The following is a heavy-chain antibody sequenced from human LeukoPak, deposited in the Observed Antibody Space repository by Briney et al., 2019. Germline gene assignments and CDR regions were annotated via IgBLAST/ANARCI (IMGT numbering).Heavy chain of an antibody. V-gene: IGHV4-4*07. D-gene: IGHD2-15*01. J-gene: IGHJ4*02. CDR1: GASMSNSF. CDR3: ARAPSGCGGTCSFDS. CDR2: IYTSGTT. Sequence: SETLSLTCTVSGASMSNSFWSWIRQPAGKGLEWIGRIYTSGTTNYNPSLKSRVTLSVDTSNTHFSLTLTSVTAADTALYYCARAPSGCGGTCSFDSWGQGTLVTVSS.